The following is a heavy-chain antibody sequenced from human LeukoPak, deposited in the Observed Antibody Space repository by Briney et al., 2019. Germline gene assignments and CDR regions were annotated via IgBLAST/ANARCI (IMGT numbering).Heavy chain of an antibody. V-gene: IGHV3-48*04. CDR1: GFTFSSYS. CDR3: ARLDCGGDCYTYYYYYYMDV. Sequence: GGSLRLSCAASGFTFSSYSMLWVRQAPGKGLEWVSYISSSSSTIYYADSVKGRFTISRNNAKNSLYLQMNSLRAEDTAVYYCARLDCGGDCYTYYYYYYMDVWGKGTTVTISS. D-gene: IGHD2-21*02. J-gene: IGHJ6*03. CDR2: ISSSSSTI.